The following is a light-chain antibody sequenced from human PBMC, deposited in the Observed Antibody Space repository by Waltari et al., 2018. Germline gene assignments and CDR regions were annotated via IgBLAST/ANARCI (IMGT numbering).Light chain of an antibody. CDR2: DVS. Sequence: EIVLTQSPDILSFSPGERATLSCRASQSVGTYLAWYQQRPGQSPRLLIYDVSYKATGIPARFSGSGSETDFTLTISSLQPEDFAVYYCQQRRNWPLTFGGGTRVQI. V-gene: IGKV3-11*01. CDR1: QSVGTY. J-gene: IGKJ4*01. CDR3: QQRRNWPLT.